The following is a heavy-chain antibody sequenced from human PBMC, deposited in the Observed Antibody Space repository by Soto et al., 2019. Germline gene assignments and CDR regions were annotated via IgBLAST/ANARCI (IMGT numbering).Heavy chain of an antibody. J-gene: IGHJ3*02. CDR3: AKLPGGFLEWLFDAFDI. V-gene: IGHV3-23*01. CDR1: GFTFSSYA. Sequence: EVQLLESGGGLVQPGGSLRLSCAASGFTFSSYAMSWVRQAPGKGLEWVSAISGSGGSTYYADSVKGRFTISRDNSKNTLYLQMNSLRAEDTAVYYCAKLPGGFLEWLFDAFDIWGQGTMVTVSS. CDR2: ISGSGGST. D-gene: IGHD3-3*01.